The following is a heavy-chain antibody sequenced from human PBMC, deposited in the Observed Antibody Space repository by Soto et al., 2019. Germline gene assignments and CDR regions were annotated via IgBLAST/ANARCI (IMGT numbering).Heavy chain of an antibody. V-gene: IGHV4-59*08. CDR2: IYYSEST. CDR1: GGSIGRYY. J-gene: IGHJ5*02. CDR3: ARVGMNQYYDFWSGSPGNWFDP. D-gene: IGHD3-3*01. Sequence: PSETLSLTCSVSGGSIGRYYWSWIRQSPGKGPEWIGYIYYSESTNYNPSLKSRVTISVDTSKNQFSLKLSSVTAADTAVYYCARVGMNQYYDFWSGSPGNWFDPWGQRTLVTVSS.